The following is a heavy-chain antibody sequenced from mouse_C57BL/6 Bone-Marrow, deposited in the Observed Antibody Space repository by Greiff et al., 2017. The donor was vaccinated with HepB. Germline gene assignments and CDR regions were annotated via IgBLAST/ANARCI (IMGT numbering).Heavy chain of an antibody. Sequence: DVKLVESGPGLVKPSQSLSLTCSVTGYSITSGYYWNWIRQFPGNKLEWMGYISYDGSNNYNPSLKNRISITRDTSKNQFFLKLNSVTTEDTATYYCANYAWFAYWGQGTLVTVSA. J-gene: IGHJ3*01. D-gene: IGHD2-4*01. CDR1: GYSITSGYY. V-gene: IGHV3-6*01. CDR2: ISYDGSN. CDR3: ANYAWFAY.